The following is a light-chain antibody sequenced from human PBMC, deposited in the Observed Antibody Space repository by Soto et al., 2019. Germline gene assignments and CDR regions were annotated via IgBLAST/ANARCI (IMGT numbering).Light chain of an antibody. V-gene: IGKV3-15*01. J-gene: IGKJ1*01. CDR1: QSISSY. CDR2: GAS. Sequence: DILLTQSPASLSSSVGDRVTITCRASQSISSYLNWYQQKHGQAPRLLIYGASTRATGIPARFSGSGSGTEFTLTISSRQSEDFAVYYCQQYNNWRTRTFGEGTKVDIK. CDR3: QQYNNWRTRT.